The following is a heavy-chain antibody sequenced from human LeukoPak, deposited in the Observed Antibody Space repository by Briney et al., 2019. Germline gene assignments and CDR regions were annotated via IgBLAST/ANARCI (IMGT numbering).Heavy chain of an antibody. J-gene: IGHJ4*02. Sequence: PGTSLRLSCSASGFPFSLYSMQWVRQAPGKGLEWVAVISYDGSNEYYADSVKGRFTISRDNSKNTLYLQMNSLSVEDTAVYYCARVGYYASGPFSYFDYWGQGTLVTVSS. D-gene: IGHD3-10*01. CDR1: GFPFSLYS. CDR3: ARVGYYASGPFSYFDY. V-gene: IGHV3-30-3*01. CDR2: ISYDGSNE.